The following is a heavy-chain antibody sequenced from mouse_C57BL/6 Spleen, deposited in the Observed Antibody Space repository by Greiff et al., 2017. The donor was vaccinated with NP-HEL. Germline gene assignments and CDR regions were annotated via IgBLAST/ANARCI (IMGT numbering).Heavy chain of an antibody. V-gene: IGHV1-42*01. CDR1: GYSFTGYY. Sequence: VQLQQSGPELVKPGASVKISCKASGYSFTGYYMNWVKQSPEKSLEWIGEINPSTGGTTYNQKFKAKATLTVDKSSSTAYMQLKGLTSEDSAVYYSARGAYYSNYGDFDYWGKGTTLTVSS. CDR3: ARGAYYSNYGDFDY. D-gene: IGHD2-5*01. CDR2: INPSTGGT. J-gene: IGHJ2*01.